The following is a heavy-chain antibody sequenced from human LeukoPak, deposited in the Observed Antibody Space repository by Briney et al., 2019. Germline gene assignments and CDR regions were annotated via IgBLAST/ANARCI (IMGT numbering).Heavy chain of an antibody. CDR3: ARHGISIRARQTWGYYGSGRPFYYFDY. V-gene: IGHV4-39*01. CDR2: ISYSGST. Sequence: TSETLSLTCTASGDSFSRRSSYWGWLRQPPGKGLEWIGSISYSGSTSYNPSLKSRVTISVDTSKNQFSLKLSSVTAADTAVYYCARHGISIRARQTWGYYGSGRPFYYFDYWGQGTLVTVSS. J-gene: IGHJ4*02. CDR1: GDSFSRRSSY. D-gene: IGHD3-10*01.